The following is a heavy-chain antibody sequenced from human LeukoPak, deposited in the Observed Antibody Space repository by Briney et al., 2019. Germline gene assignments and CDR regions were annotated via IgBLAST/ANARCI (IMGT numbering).Heavy chain of an antibody. CDR1: GFTFSKFG. CDR2: ISDSGRAQ. D-gene: IGHD3-10*01. CDR3: AKEIHAFGGFDY. Sequence: GGSLSLSCGVYGFTFSKFGMHWVRQAPGKGLEWVAGISDSGRAQSYADSVKGRFTISRANSKNALFLQMYSWRIEDTAGYYCAKEIHAFGGFDYWGQGTLVTVSS. V-gene: IGHV3-30*18. J-gene: IGHJ4*02.